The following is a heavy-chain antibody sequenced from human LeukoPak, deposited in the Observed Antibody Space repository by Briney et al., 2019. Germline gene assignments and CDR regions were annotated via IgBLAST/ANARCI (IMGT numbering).Heavy chain of an antibody. Sequence: SETLSLTCTVSGGPISSYYWSWIRQPPGKGMGWIGYIYYSGSTNYNPSLKSRVTISVDTSKNQFSLKLSSVTAADTAVYYCARLPYGSGSYYLDYWGQGTLVTVSS. CDR1: GGPISSYY. CDR3: ARLPYGSGSYYLDY. V-gene: IGHV4-59*08. J-gene: IGHJ4*02. CDR2: IYYSGST. D-gene: IGHD3-10*01.